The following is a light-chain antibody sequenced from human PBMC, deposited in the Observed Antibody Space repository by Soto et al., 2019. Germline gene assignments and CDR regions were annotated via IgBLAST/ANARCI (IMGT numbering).Light chain of an antibody. CDR3: VQTIHWPWT. J-gene: IGKJ1*01. Sequence: EVVITQSPLSLHVPPGQPASISSWASKRLVHSDGNTYLNWFQQRPGQSLRRLIYKVSNRDSGVPDRFSGSGSGTDFTLKISRVEAEDVGVYYCVQTIHWPWTFGQGTKVDIK. CDR2: KVS. CDR1: KRLVHSDGNTY. V-gene: IGKV2-30*02.